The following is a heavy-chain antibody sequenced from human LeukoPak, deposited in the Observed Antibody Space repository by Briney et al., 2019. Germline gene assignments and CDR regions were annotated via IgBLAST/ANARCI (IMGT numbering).Heavy chain of an antibody. J-gene: IGHJ4*02. V-gene: IGHV4-61*10. CDR2: IYYSGST. CDR1: GGSISSGSYY. D-gene: IGHD1-26*01. Sequence: PSETLSLTCTVSGGSISSGSYYWSWIRQPAGKGLEWIGYIYYSGSTNYNPSLKSRVTISVDTSKNQFSLKLSSVTAADTAVYYCARDPSGSYVFDYWGQGTLVTVSS. CDR3: ARDPSGSYVFDY.